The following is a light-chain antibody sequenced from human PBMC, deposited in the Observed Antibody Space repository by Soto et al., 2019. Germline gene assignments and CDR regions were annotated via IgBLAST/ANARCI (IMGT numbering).Light chain of an antibody. CDR1: KSDIGVYDF. V-gene: IGLV2-8*01. J-gene: IGLJ1*01. CDR3: KSYAGSNTYV. CDR2: EVV. Sequence: QPVLSQPPSAFGSPGQSVTISCTGTKSDIGVYDFVSWYQHHPGKAPRLIIYEVVQRPSGVPDRFSGYKSGNTASLTVSGLQAADEADYFCKSYAGSNTYVFGSGTKVTV.